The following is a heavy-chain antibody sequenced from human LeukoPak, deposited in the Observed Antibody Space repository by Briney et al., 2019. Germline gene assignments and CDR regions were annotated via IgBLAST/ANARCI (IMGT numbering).Heavy chain of an antibody. J-gene: IGHJ4*02. V-gene: IGHV4-4*07. CDR2: IYTSGST. D-gene: IGHD3-3*01. CDR3: ARMTIFGVVTDYYFDY. CDR1: GGSISSYY. Sequence: SETLSLTCTVSGGSISSYYWSWIRQPAGKGLEWIGRIYTSGSTNYNPSLKSRVTISVDTSKNQFSLKLSSVTAADTAVYYCARMTIFGVVTDYYFDYWGQGTLVTVSS.